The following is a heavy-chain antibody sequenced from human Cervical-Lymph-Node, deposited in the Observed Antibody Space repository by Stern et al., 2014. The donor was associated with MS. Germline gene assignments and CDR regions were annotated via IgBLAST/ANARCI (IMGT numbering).Heavy chain of an antibody. CDR1: GGSISSGGSS. D-gene: IGHD2-21*01. V-gene: IGHV4-30-2*01. CDR2: IYHSGST. CDR3: ARGGVIYTQDRNGFDV. Sequence: QLVESGSGQAKPSQTLSLTCAVSGGSISSGGSSWNWIRQPPGKGLEWIGFIYHSGSTHYNPSLKGRVFISVDTSKNQFALNLRSVTAADTAVYYCARGGVIYTQDRNGFDVWGQGTMVTVSS. J-gene: IGHJ3*01.